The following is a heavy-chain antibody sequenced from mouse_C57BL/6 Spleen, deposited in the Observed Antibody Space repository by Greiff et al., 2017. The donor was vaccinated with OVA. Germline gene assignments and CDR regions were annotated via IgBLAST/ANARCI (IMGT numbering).Heavy chain of an antibody. CDR1: GYTFTSYW. Sequence: QVQLQQSGAELVKPGASVKLSCKASGYTFTSYWMHWVKQRPGQGLEWIGMIHPNSGSTNYNEKFKSKATLTVDKSSSTAYMQLSSLTSEDSAVYYCALGTNSGDYFDYWGQGTTLTVSS. J-gene: IGHJ2*01. CDR3: ALGTNSGDYFDY. V-gene: IGHV1-64*01. D-gene: IGHD2-13*01. CDR2: IHPNSGST.